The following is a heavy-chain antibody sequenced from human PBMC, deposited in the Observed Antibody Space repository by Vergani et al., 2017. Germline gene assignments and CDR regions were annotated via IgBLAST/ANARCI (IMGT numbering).Heavy chain of an antibody. CDR1: GFRVTTYY. D-gene: IGHD2-15*01. CDR2: IKSDVRT. CDR3: TRSECSGTTCYGHYFDL. Sequence: VELLESGGGLAQPGGSLRVSCSASGFRVTTYYMSWVRQAPGKGLEWVSVIKSDVRTSYAESVRGLFTISRDTSRNAVYLQMNILRVEDTGVYYCTRSECSGTTCYGHYFDLWGHGILVTVSS. J-gene: IGHJ4*01. V-gene: IGHV3-66*02.